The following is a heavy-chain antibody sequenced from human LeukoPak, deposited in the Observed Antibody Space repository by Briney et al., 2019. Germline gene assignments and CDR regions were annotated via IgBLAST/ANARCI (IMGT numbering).Heavy chain of an antibody. CDR1: GFTFSSYG. Sequence: LRLSCAASGFTFSSYGMHWVRQAPGKGLEGVAVIWYDGSNKYYADSVTRRFTISRYNSKNTLYLQMNSLRAEDTAVYYCAKDLELLWDDAFDIWGQGTMVTVSS. CDR3: AKDLELLWDDAFDI. D-gene: IGHD1-26*01. J-gene: IGHJ3*02. CDR2: IWYDGSNK. V-gene: IGHV3-33*06.